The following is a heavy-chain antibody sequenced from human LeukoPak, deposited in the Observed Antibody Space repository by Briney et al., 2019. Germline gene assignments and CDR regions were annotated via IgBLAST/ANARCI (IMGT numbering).Heavy chain of an antibody. Sequence: PSETLSLTCTVSGGSISSYYWSWIRQPPGKGLEWIGYIYYSGSTNYNPSLKSRVTISVDTSKNQFSLKLSSVTAADTAVYYCARGTPFPYPYGGHTKFDYWGQGTLVTVSS. V-gene: IGHV4-59*01. J-gene: IGHJ4*02. CDR2: IYYSGST. CDR3: ARGTPFPYPYGGHTKFDY. D-gene: IGHD4/OR15-4a*01. CDR1: GGSISSYY.